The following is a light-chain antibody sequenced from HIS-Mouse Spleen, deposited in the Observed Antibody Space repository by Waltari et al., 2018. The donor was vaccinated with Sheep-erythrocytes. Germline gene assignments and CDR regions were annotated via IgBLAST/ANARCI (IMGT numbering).Light chain of an antibody. CDR2: QDS. J-gene: IGLJ2*01. Sequence: SYELTQPPSVSVSPGQTASITRPGAPLGDKYACLYQQKPGQSPVLVIYQDSKRPSGIPERFSGSNSGNTATLTMDEADYYCQAWDSSTVVFGGGTKLTVL. CDR1: PLGDKY. CDR3: QAWDSSTVV. V-gene: IGLV3-1*01.